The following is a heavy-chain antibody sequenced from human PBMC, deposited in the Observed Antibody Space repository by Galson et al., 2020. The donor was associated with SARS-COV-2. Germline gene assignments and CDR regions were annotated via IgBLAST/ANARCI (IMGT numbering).Heavy chain of an antibody. CDR3: APNGYCSGGSCTSFDP. V-gene: IGHV1-2*02. CDR2: INPNSGDT. Sequence: ASVKVSCKASTFTGHYIHWVRQAPGQGLEWMGWINPNSGDTNYAQKFQGRVTMTRDTSISTAYMELSRLRSDDTAMYYCAPNGYCSGGSCTSFDPWGQGTLVTISA. J-gene: IGHJ5*02. D-gene: IGHD2-15*01. CDR1: TFTGHY.